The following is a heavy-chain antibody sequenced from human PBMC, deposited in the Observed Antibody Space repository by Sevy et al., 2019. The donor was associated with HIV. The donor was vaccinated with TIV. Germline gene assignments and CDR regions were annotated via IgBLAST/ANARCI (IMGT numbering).Heavy chain of an antibody. CDR2: INPNSGDT. J-gene: IGHJ5*02. CDR1: GYTVTAYY. D-gene: IGHD3-3*01. V-gene: IGHV1-2*02. Sequence: ASVKVSCKASGYTVTAYYIHWVRQAPGQGLEYMGWINPNSGDTNYAQNFQGRVTMTSDTSISTVYMDLNRLRSDDTAVYYCARVPTIFTEVNWFDPWGQGTLVTVSS. CDR3: ARVPTIFTEVNWFDP.